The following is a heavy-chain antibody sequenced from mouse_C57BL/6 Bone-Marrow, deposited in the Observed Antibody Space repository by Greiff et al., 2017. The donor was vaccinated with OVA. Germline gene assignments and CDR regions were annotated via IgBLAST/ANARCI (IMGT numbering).Heavy chain of an antibody. CDR1: GYTFTDHP. CDR3: AREGIYYDYDGTYLDY. CDR2: IYPRDGST. V-gene: IGHV1-78*01. Sequence: VQLQQSDAELVKPGASVKISCKVSGYTFTDHPIHWMKQRPEQGLEWIGYIYPRDGSTKYNEKFKGKATLTADKSSSTAYMQLNSLTSEDSAVYVCAREGIYYDYDGTYLDYGGQGTTLTVSS. D-gene: IGHD2-4*01. J-gene: IGHJ2*01.